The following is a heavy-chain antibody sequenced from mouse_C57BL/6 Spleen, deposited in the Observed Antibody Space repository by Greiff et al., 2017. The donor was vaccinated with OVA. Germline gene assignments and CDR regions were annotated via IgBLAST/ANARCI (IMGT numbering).Heavy chain of an antibody. CDR2: INPNNGGT. CDR1: GYTFTDYN. J-gene: IGHJ1*03. D-gene: IGHD1-1*01. CDR3: ARWGYYGSSPLGYLDV. V-gene: IGHV1-18*01. Sequence: VQLQQSGPELVKPGASVKIPCKASGYTFTDYNMDWVKQSHGKSLEWIGDINPNNGGTIYNQKFKGKATLTVDKSSSTAYMELRSLTSEDTAVYYCARWGYYGSSPLGYLDVWGTGTTVTVSS.